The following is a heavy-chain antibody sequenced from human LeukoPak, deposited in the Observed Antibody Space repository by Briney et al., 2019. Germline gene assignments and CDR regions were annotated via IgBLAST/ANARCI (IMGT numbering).Heavy chain of an antibody. J-gene: IGHJ6*02. Sequence: SVKVSCKASGGTFSSYAISWVRQAPGQGLEWMGRIIPIFGIANYAQRFQGRVTITADKSTSTAYMELSSLRSEDTAVYYCARAFVLRYFDWLSYGMDVWGQGTTVTVSS. CDR2: IIPIFGIA. D-gene: IGHD3-9*01. CDR3: ARAFVLRYFDWLSYGMDV. V-gene: IGHV1-69*04. CDR1: GGTFSSYA.